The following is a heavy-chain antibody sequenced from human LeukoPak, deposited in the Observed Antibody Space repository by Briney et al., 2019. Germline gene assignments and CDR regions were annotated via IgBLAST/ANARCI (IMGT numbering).Heavy chain of an antibody. CDR1: GGSISSYY. CDR2: IYYTGST. CDR3: ARSYGHWPDP. D-gene: IGHD2-21*01. J-gene: IGHJ5*02. Sequence: SETLSLTCTVSGGSISSYYWSWIRQPPGKGLEWIGYIYYTGSTNYNPSLKSRVTISVDTSKNQFSLKLTSVTAADTAVYYCARSYGHWPDPWGQGTLVTVSS. V-gene: IGHV4-59*01.